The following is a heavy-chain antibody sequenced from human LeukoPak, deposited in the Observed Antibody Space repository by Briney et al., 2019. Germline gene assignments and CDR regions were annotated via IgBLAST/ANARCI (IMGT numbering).Heavy chain of an antibody. D-gene: IGHD5-12*01. Sequence: KVSCKASGGTFSSYAISWVRQAPGQGLEWMGRIIPILGIANYAQKLQGRVTMTTDTSTSTAYMELRSLRSDDTAVYYCARRAIVATDDYWGQGTLVAVSS. CDR2: IIPILGIA. J-gene: IGHJ4*02. CDR3: ARRAIVATDDY. CDR1: GGTFSSYA. V-gene: IGHV1-69*04.